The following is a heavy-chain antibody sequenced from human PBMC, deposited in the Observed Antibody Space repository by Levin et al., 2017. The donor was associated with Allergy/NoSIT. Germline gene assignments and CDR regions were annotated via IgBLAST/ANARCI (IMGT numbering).Heavy chain of an antibody. Sequence: GASVKVSCKASGYTFTSYGISWVRQAPGQGLEWMGWISAYNGNTNYAQKLQGRVTMTTDTSTSTAYMELRSLRSDDTAVYYCARRITMIVGGPRTEDYWGQGTLVTVSS. CDR3: ARRITMIVGGPRTEDY. CDR1: GYTFTSYG. CDR2: ISAYNGNT. J-gene: IGHJ4*02. D-gene: IGHD3-22*01. V-gene: IGHV1-18*01.